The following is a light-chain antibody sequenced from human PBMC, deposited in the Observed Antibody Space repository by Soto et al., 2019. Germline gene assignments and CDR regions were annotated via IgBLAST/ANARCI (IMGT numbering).Light chain of an antibody. CDR3: QSYASCLTVV. V-gene: IGLV1-40*01. J-gene: IGLJ2*01. CDR1: SSNIGAGYD. CDR2: GNT. Sequence: QSVLTQPPSVSGAPGQRVTISCTGSSSNIGAGYDVHWYQQFPGTTPKFLIYGNTNRPSGVPDRFSASKSGTSASLDITGLQAEDEAEYFCQSYASCLTVVFGGGTK.